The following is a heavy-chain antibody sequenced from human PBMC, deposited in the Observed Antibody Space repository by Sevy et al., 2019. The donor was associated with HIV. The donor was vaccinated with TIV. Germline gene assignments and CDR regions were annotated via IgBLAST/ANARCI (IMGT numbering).Heavy chain of an antibody. CDR3: TTGDGVHHAFDI. J-gene: IGHJ3*02. CDR2: IKSKTDGGTT. D-gene: IGHD4-17*01. V-gene: IGHV3-15*01. CDR1: GFTFSNAW. Sequence: GGSLRLSCAASGFTFSNAWMSWVRQAPGKGLEWVGRIKSKTDGGTTDYAAPVTGRFTISRDDSKNTLYLQMNSLKTEHTAVYYCTTGDGVHHAFDIWGQGTMVTVSS.